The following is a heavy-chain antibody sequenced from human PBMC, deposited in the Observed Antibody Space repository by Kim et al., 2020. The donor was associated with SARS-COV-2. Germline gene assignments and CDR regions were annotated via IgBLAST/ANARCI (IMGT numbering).Heavy chain of an antibody. V-gene: IGHV5-51*01. D-gene: IGHD3-22*01. CDR3: ARLDYYDSSGLGPLDY. CDR1: GYRFTSYW. CDR2: IYPGDSRT. J-gene: IGHJ4*02. Sequence: GESLKISCKVSGYRFTSYWIGWVRQMPGKGLEWMGIIYPGDSRTKYSPSFQGQVTISADTSISTAYLQWSSLKASDTAMYYCARLDYYDSSGLGPLDYWGQGTLVTVSA.